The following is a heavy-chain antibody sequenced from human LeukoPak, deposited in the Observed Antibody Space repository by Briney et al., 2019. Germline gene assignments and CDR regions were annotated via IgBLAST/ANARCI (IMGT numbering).Heavy chain of an antibody. J-gene: IGHJ5*02. D-gene: IGHD3-16*01. V-gene: IGHV1-2*02. CDR3: ARDVLSVGEGWFDP. Sequence: ASVKVSCKASGYTFTGYYMHWVRQAPGQGLEWMGWINPNSGGTNYAQKFQGRVTMTRDTSISTAYMELRSLRSDDTAVYYCARDVLSVGEGWFDPWGQGTLVTVSS. CDR1: GYTFTGYY. CDR2: INPNSGGT.